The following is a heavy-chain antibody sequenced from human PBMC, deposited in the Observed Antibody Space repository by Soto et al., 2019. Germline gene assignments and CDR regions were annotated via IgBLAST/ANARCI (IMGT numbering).Heavy chain of an antibody. CDR1: GFTFRNYD. CDR2: ISAAGYP. Sequence: EVQLVESGGGLVQPGGSLRLSCEASGFTFRNYDMHWVRQGTGKGLEWVSGISAAGYPDYADSVEGRFTISRENAQNSFFLQMNSLRVGATAVYYRARTDRDFYGLDVWGQGTTVIVSS. V-gene: IGHV3-13*05. CDR3: ARTDRDFYGLDV. J-gene: IGHJ6*02.